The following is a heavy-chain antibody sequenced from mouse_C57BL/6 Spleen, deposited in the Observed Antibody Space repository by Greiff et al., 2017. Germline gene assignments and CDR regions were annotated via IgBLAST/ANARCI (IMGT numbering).Heavy chain of an antibody. CDR2: ISDGGSYT. D-gene: IGHD2-1*01. CDR1: GFTFSSYA. CDR3: ARESTGGDY. V-gene: IGHV5-4*01. Sequence: EVKLQESGGGLVKPGGSLKLSCAASGFTFSSYAMSWVRQTPEKRLEWVATISDGGSYTYYPDNVKGRFTISRDNAKNNLYLQMSHLKSEDTAMYYCARESTGGDYWGQGTTRTVSS. J-gene: IGHJ2*01.